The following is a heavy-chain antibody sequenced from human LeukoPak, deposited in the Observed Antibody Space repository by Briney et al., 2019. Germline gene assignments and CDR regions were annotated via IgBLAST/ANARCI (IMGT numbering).Heavy chain of an antibody. CDR3: ARYLTRYDILTGYYRHDAFDI. V-gene: IGHV3-66*01. CDR1: GFTVSSNY. D-gene: IGHD3-9*01. Sequence: GGSLRLSCAASGFTVSSNYMSWVRQAPGKGLEWVSVIYSGGSTYYADSMKGRFTISRDNSKNTLYLQMNSLRAEDTAAYYCARYLTRYDILTGYYRHDAFDIWGQGTMVTVSS. J-gene: IGHJ3*02. CDR2: IYSGGST.